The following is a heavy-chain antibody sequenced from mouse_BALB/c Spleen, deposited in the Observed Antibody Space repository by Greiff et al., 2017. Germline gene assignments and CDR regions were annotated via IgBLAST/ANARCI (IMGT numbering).Heavy chain of an antibody. V-gene: IGHV1-42*01. D-gene: IGHD2-4*01. CDR2: INPSTGGT. Sequence: EVQLQQSGPELVKPGASVKISCKASGYSFTGYYMHWVKQSPENGLEWIGEINPSTGGTSYNQKFKGKATLTVDTSSSTAYMQLKSLTSEESAVYYCTRRGTMITTDAMDYWGQGTSVTVSS. J-gene: IGHJ4*01. CDR3: TRRGTMITTDAMDY. CDR1: GYSFTGYY.